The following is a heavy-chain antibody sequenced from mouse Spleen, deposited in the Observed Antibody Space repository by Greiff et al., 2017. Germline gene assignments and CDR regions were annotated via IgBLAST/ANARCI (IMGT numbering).Heavy chain of an antibody. D-gene: IGHD2-14*01. CDR1: GYSITSGYY. V-gene: IGHV3-6*02. Sequence: EVQLVESGPGLVKPSQSLSLTCSVTGYSITSGYYWNWIRQFPGNKLEWMGYISYDGSNNYNPSLKNRISITRDTSKNQFFLKLNSVTTEDTATYYCARGGYRYDVAWFAYWGQGTLVTVSA. CDR2: ISYDGSN. CDR3: ARGGYRYDVAWFAY. J-gene: IGHJ3*01.